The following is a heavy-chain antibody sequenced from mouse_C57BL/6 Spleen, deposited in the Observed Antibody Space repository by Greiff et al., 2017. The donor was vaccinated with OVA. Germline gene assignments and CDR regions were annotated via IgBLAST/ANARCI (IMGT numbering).Heavy chain of an antibody. V-gene: IGHV5-6*02. D-gene: IGHD2-4*01. Sequence: DVKLQESGGDLVKPGGSLKLSCAASGFTFSSYGMSWVRQTPDKRLEWVATISSGGSYTYYPDSVKGRFTISRDNAKNTLYLQMSSLKSEDTAMYYCARHYDYDDGYYFDYWGQGTTLTVSS. CDR1: GFTFSSYG. J-gene: IGHJ2*01. CDR3: ARHYDYDDGYYFDY. CDR2: ISSGGSYT.